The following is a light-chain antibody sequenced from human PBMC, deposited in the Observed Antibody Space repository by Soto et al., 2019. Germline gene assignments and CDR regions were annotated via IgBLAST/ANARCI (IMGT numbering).Light chain of an antibody. Sequence: EIVLTQSPASLSLSPGGRDTVACRSSQSVTSYLAWYQQKPGQAPRLLIYDASNRATGIPARFSGSGSGTDFTLTISRLEPEDFAVYYCQQYGSSGTFGQGTKVDI. CDR2: DAS. CDR1: QSVTSY. CDR3: QQYGSSGT. J-gene: IGKJ1*01. V-gene: IGKV3-11*01.